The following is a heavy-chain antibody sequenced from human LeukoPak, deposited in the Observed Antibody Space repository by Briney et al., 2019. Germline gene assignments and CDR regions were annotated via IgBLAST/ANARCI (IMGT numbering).Heavy chain of an antibody. CDR2: IYSGGTT. CDR3: ARGRVGPYPGTYY. V-gene: IGHV3-66*01. Sequence: GGSLRLSCAASGFTVSSNYMSWVRQAPGMGLEWVSVIYSGGTTYYADSVKGRFTISRDNSKNTLYLQMNTLRVEDTAVYYCARGRVGPYPGTYYWGQGTLVTVSS. CDR1: GFTVSSNY. J-gene: IGHJ4*02. D-gene: IGHD1-26*01.